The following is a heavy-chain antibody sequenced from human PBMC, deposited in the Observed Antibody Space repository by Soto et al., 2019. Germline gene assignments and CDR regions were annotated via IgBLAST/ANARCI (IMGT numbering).Heavy chain of an antibody. CDR1: GFTFTSSA. D-gene: IGHD2-2*01. V-gene: IGHV1-58*02. CDR2: IVVGSGNT. Sequence: SVKVSCKASGFTFTSSAMQWVRQARGQRLEWIGWIVVGSGNTNYAQKFQERVTITRDMSTSTAYMELSSLRSEDTAVYYCAADTRGVVPAARDLYYYYYMDVWGKGTTVTVSS. CDR3: AADTRGVVPAARDLYYYYYMDV. J-gene: IGHJ6*03.